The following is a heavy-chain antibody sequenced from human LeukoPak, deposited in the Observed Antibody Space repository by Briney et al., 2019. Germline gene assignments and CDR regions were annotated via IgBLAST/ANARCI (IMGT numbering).Heavy chain of an antibody. V-gene: IGHV4-34*01. CDR1: GGSFSGYY. Sequence: PSETLSLTCAVYGGSFSGYYWSWIRQPPGKGLEWIGEINHSGSTNYNPSLKSRVTISVDTSKNQFSLKLSSVTAADTAVYYCARRISLTMVRGVIFSYFDYWGQGTLVTVSS. CDR2: INHSGST. J-gene: IGHJ4*02. CDR3: ARRISLTMVRGVIFSYFDY. D-gene: IGHD3-10*01.